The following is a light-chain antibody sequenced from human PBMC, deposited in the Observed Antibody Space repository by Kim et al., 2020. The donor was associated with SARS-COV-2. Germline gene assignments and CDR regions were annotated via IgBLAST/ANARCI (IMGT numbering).Light chain of an antibody. CDR2: GAS. V-gene: IGKV3-20*01. CDR3: QQYDSSLWT. Sequence: YPGERATLSCRASQSVSGSYLAWYQQRPGQAPRLLIYGASNRATGIPDRFSGSGSGTDFTLTISRLETEDFAVYYCQQYDSSLWTFGQGTKVDIK. CDR1: QSVSGSY. J-gene: IGKJ1*01.